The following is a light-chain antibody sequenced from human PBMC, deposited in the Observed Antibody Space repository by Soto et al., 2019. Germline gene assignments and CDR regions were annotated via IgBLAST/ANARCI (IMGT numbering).Light chain of an antibody. J-gene: IGLJ1*01. V-gene: IGLV2-23*01. CDR1: SRFVGSYNF. CDR3: CSFAGSSTYV. CDR2: EGT. Sequence: QSALTQPASVSGSPGQLITISCTGTSRFVGSYNFVSWYQQHLGNAPKLIIYEGTKRPSGVSYRFSGSKSGNTASLTISGLQEEDEGDYHCCSFAGSSTYVFGTGTKVTVL.